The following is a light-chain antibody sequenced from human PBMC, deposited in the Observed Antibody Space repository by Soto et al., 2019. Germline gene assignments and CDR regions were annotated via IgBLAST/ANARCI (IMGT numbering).Light chain of an antibody. CDR1: QGISSY. CDR2: GAS. CDR3: QQLNKYPST. V-gene: IGKV1-9*01. J-gene: IGKJ4*01. Sequence: IHLTHSPSSLSSSLVDRVTITCRASQGISSYLGCYQQKPGKAPKLLIYGASTLQSGVPSRFSGSGSGTDFTLTISSLQPEDFATYYCQQLNKYPSTFGGGTKVDIK.